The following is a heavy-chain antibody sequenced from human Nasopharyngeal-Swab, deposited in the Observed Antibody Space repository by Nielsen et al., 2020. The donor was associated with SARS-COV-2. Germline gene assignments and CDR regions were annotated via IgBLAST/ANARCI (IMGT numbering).Heavy chain of an antibody. CDR2: IIPILGIA. Sequence: SVKVSCKASGGTFSSYAISWVRQAPGQGLEWMGRIIPILGIANYAQKFQGRVTITADKSTSTAYMELSSLRSEDTAVYYCAGPGGAYGGFDYWGQGTLVTVSS. J-gene: IGHJ4*02. CDR1: GGTFSSYA. CDR3: AGPGGAYGGFDY. V-gene: IGHV1-69*04. D-gene: IGHD4-17*01.